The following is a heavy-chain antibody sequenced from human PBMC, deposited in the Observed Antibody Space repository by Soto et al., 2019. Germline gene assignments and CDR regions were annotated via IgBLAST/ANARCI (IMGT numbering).Heavy chain of an antibody. Sequence: SETLSLTCTVSGGSISSSSYYWGWIRQPPGKGLEWIGSIYYSGSTYYNPSLKSRVTISVDTSKNQFSLKLSSVTAADTAVYYCAIVDANNWFAPWGQGTLVTVSS. V-gene: IGHV4-39*01. J-gene: IGHJ5*02. D-gene: IGHD1-26*01. CDR1: GGSISSSSYY. CDR2: IYYSGST. CDR3: AIVDANNWFAP.